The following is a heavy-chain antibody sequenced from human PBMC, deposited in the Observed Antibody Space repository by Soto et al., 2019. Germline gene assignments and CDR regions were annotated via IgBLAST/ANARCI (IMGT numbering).Heavy chain of an antibody. V-gene: IGHV4-30-4*01. Sequence: SETLSLTCSVSGDSISSVDYFWAWIRQPPGQALEYIGYIYKSATTYYNPSFESRVAISLDTSKSQFSLNVTSVTAADTAVYYCARMFDNYVNGNWLDSWGQGILV. CDR2: IYKSATT. D-gene: IGHD3-10*02. CDR1: GDSISSVDYF. CDR3: ARMFDNYVNGNWLDS. J-gene: IGHJ5*01.